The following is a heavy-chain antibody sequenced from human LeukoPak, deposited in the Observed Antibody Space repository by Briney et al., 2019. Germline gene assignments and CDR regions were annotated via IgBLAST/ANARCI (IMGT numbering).Heavy chain of an antibody. CDR2: IYNGNT. J-gene: IGHJ4*02. Sequence: SETLSLTCAVSGGSITNSYWSWIRQLPGKGLEWIGYIYNGNTKYNPSLKSRVTISADTSKNQFSLKLSSVTAADTAVYYCARLPYSSSWSFWYFDYSGQGTLVTVSS. CDR1: GGSITNSY. D-gene: IGHD6-13*01. V-gene: IGHV4-59*08. CDR3: ARLPYSSSWSFWYFDY.